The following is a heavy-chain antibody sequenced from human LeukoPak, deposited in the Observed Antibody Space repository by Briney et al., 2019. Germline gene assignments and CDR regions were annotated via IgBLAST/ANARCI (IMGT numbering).Heavy chain of an antibody. CDR1: GFTFSSYA. J-gene: IGHJ4*02. CDR3: ARDSPSGPPEYYYDSSGYYGL. D-gene: IGHD3-22*01. V-gene: IGHV3-30-3*01. CDR2: ISYDGSNK. Sequence: PGGSLRLSCAASGFTFSSYAMHWVRQAPGKGLEWVAVISYDGSNKYYADSVKGRFTISRDNSKNTLYLQMNSLRAEDTAVYYCARDSPSGPPEYYYDSSGYYGLWGQGTLVTVSS.